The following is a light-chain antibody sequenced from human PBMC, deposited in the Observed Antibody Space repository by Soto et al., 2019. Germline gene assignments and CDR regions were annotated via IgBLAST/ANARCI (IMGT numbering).Light chain of an antibody. Sequence: QSALTQPASVSGSPGQSITISCTGTSSDVGGYNYVSWYQHHPGKAPKLMIYDVSNRPSGVSSRFSGSKSGNTASLTISGLQAEDEADYYCSSYTRSSTHVFGTGTKLTVL. CDR3: SSYTRSSTHV. V-gene: IGLV2-14*03. CDR2: DVS. CDR1: SSDVGGYNY. J-gene: IGLJ1*01.